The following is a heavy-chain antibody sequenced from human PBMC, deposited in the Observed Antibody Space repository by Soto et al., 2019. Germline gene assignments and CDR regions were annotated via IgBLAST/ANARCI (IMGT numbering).Heavy chain of an antibody. V-gene: IGHV2-5*02. D-gene: IGHD6-19*01. CDR2: IYWDDDK. J-gene: IGHJ4*02. CDR1: GFSLSTSGVG. CDR3: ARDSSGWYGLDY. Sequence: SGPTLVKPTQTLTLTCTFSGFSLSTSGVGVGWISQPPGKALEWLALIYWDDDKRYSPSLKSRLTVTKDTSRNQVVLTMTNMDPVDTATYYCARDSSGWYGLDYWGQGTLVTVSS.